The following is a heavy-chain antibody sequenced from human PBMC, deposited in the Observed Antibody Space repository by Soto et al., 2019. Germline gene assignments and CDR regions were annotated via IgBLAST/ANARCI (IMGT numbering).Heavy chain of an antibody. CDR3: XXXXMAVVPEY. Sequence: QVQLQESGPGLVKPSETLSLTCAVSGDSISSYYCMWIRQPPGKGLESIGYLYYGRSANYNPSLXXXXXXXXDXSXXXXXXXXXXXXAXXTAVYXXXXXXMAVVPEYWGQGTLVTVSS. J-gene: IGHJ4*02. V-gene: IGHV4-59*01. D-gene: IGHD3-22*01. CDR2: LYYGRSA. CDR1: GDSISSYY.